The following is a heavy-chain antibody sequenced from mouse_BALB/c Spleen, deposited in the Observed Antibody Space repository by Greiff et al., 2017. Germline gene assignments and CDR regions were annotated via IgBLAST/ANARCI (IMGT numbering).Heavy chain of an antibody. CDR1: GYTFTDYA. Sequence: QVQLQQSGAELVRPGVSVKISCKGSGYTFTDYAMHWVKQSHAKSLEWIGVISTYYGDASYNQKFKGKATMTVDKSSSTAYMELARLTSEDSAIYYCARISSRYFDVWGAGTTVTVSS. V-gene: IGHV1S137*01. J-gene: IGHJ1*01. CDR3: ARISSRYFDV. D-gene: IGHD1-3*01. CDR2: ISTYYGDA.